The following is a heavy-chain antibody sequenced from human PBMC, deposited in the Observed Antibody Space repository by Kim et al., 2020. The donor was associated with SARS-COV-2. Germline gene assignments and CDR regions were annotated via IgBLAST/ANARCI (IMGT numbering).Heavy chain of an antibody. CDR1: GGSISSSSYY. D-gene: IGHD4-17*01. CDR3: ARDRYGDSLMAYFDY. J-gene: IGHJ4*02. CDR2: IYYSGST. Sequence: SETLSLTCTVSGGSISSSSYYWGWIRQPPGKGLEWIGSIYYSGSTYYNPSLKSRVTISVDTSKNQFSLKLSSVTAADTAVYYCARDRYGDSLMAYFDYWGQGTLVTVSS. V-gene: IGHV4-39*07.